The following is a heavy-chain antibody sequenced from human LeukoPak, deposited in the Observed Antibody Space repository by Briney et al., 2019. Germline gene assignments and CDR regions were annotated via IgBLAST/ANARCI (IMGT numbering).Heavy chain of an antibody. Sequence: GGSLRLSCAASGFTFSSYSMNWVRQAPGKGLEWVSSISSSSSYIYYADSVKGRFTISRDNAKNSLYLQMNSLRAEDTAVYYCARESGSYFGRWFDPWGQGTLVTVSS. V-gene: IGHV3-21*01. D-gene: IGHD1-26*01. J-gene: IGHJ5*02. CDR2: ISSSSSYI. CDR1: GFTFSSYS. CDR3: ARESGSYFGRWFDP.